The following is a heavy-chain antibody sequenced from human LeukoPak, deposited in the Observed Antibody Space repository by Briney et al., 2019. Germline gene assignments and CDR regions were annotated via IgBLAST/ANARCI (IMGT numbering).Heavy chain of an antibody. CDR2: ISGGGSTT. Sequence: PGGSLRLSCAASGFTFSDSAMSWVRQAPGKGLEWVSVISGGGSTTYYADSVKGRFTISRDNSKNTLSLQMNSLRAEDTAVYFCAKALGSSWLFDYWGQGTLVTVSS. CDR3: AKALGSSWLFDY. V-gene: IGHV3-23*01. CDR1: GFTFSDSA. J-gene: IGHJ4*02. D-gene: IGHD6-13*01.